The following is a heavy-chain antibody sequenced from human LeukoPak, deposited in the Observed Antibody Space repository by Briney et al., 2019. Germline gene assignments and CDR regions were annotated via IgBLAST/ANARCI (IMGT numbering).Heavy chain of an antibody. CDR3: ATDRGYLTFDY. D-gene: IGHD1-1*01. Sequence: PGGSLRLSCAASGFTFSSYAMSWVRQAPGKGLEWVSAISGSGGSTYYADSVKGRFTISRDNAKSSLYLQMNSLRAEDTAVYYCATDRGYLTFDYWGQGTLVTVSS. CDR2: ISGSGGST. J-gene: IGHJ4*02. CDR1: GFTFSSYA. V-gene: IGHV3-23*01.